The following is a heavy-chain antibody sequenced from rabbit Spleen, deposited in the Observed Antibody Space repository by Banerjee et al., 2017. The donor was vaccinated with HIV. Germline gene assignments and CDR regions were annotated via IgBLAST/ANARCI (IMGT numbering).Heavy chain of an antibody. CDR2: IYVVDASGST. V-gene: IGHV1S40*01. CDR3: ARSLEGIYYARAL. D-gene: IGHD8-1*01. Sequence: QSLEESGGDLVKPGTSLTLTCKASGFSFSGSLYICWVRQAPGKGLEWIACIYVVDASGSTFYASWAKGRFTISKTSSTTVTLQMTSLTAADTATYFCARSLEGIYYARALWGPGTLATVS. J-gene: IGHJ4*01. CDR1: GFSFSGSLY.